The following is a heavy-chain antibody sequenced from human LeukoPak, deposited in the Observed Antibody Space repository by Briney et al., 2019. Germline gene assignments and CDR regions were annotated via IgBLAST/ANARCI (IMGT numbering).Heavy chain of an antibody. Sequence: SETLSLTCTVSGGSISSSSYYWGWIRQPPGKGLEWIGSIYYSGSTYYNPSLKSRVTISVDTSKNQFSLKLSSVTAADTAVYYCARGPGGYCSSTSCYRGAFDIWGQGTMVTVSS. CDR1: GGSISSSSYY. CDR3: ARGPGGYCSSTSCYRGAFDI. V-gene: IGHV4-39*07. J-gene: IGHJ3*02. D-gene: IGHD2-2*01. CDR2: IYYSGST.